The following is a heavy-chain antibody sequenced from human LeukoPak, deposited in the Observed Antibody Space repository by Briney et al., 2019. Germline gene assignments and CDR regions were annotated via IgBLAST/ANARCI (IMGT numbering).Heavy chain of an antibody. J-gene: IGHJ4*02. D-gene: IGHD1-26*01. V-gene: IGHV1-18*01. CDR2: IKGYNGDT. Sequence: ASVKVSCKASGYTFTSYGISWVRQAPGQGLEWMGWIKGYNGDTNYAQKFQGRVTMTTDTSTTTAYMELRSLRSADTAVYYCARGGRGGSNHFDYWGQGTLVTVSS. CDR1: GYTFTSYG. CDR3: ARGGRGGSNHFDY.